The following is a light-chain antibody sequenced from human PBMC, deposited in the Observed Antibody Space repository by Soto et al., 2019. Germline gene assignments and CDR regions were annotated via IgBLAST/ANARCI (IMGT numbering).Light chain of an antibody. CDR3: QQYYSYAT. CDR1: QGISSY. Sequence: AIRMTQSPSSFSASTGDRVTITCRASQGISSYLAWYQQKPGKAPKLLIYAASTLQSGVASRFSGSGSGTDFTLTISCLQSEVFATYYCQQYYSYATFGQGTRLEIK. CDR2: AAS. J-gene: IGKJ5*01. V-gene: IGKV1-8*01.